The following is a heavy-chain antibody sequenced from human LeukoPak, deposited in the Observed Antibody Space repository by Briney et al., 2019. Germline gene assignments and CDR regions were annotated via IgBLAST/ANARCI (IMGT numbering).Heavy chain of an antibody. CDR2: INPNSGDT. CDR3: ARDWHDCSGGSCPYYYYYYMDV. Sequence: ASVKVSCKASGYTFTDSYMDWVRQAPGQGLEWMGWINPNSGDTNYAQKFQGRVTMTRDTSISTAYMELSRLRSDDTAVYYCARDWHDCSGGSCPYYYYYYMDVWGKGTTVTVSS. CDR1: GYTFTDSY. V-gene: IGHV1-2*02. D-gene: IGHD2-15*01. J-gene: IGHJ6*03.